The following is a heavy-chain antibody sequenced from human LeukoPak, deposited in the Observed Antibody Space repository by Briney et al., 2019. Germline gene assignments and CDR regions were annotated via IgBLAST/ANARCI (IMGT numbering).Heavy chain of an antibody. CDR1: AYSISSGYY. CDR2: IYHSGST. V-gene: IGHV4-38-2*02. CDR3: ARDSSSGWSYFDY. D-gene: IGHD6-19*01. Sequence: SETLSLTCTVSAYSISSGYYWGWIRQPPGKGLDWIGSIYHSGSTYYNPSLKSRVTISVDTSKNQFSLKLSSVTAADTAVYYCARDSSSGWSYFDYWGQGTLVTVSS. J-gene: IGHJ4*02.